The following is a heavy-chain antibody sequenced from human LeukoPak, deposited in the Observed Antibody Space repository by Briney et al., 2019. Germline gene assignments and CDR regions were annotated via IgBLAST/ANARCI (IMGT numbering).Heavy chain of an antibody. D-gene: IGHD2-2*01. J-gene: IGHJ4*02. CDR3: ARYDSSSAGFDF. CDR2: IYYSGAT. V-gene: IGHV4-59*01. Sequence: SETLSLTCTVSGGSISGSYWSWIRQPPGKGLEGSGYIYYSGATYDSPSLKSRITISVDTSQSQFSLKMNSVTAADTAVYFCARYDSSSAGFDFWGQGTLVTVSS. CDR1: GGSISGSY.